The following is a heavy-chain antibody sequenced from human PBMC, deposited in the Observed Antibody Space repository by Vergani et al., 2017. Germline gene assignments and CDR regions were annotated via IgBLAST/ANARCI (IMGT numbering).Heavy chain of an antibody. CDR2: ISGRSNYI. CDR3: ARDRAYSCFDY. D-gene: IGHD4-11*01. CDR1: GFSFSTYS. V-gene: IGHV3-21*06. J-gene: IGHJ4*02. Sequence: EVQLQESGGGLVKPGGSLRVSCAASGFSFSTYSINWVRQAPGKGLEWVSSISGRSNYIYYADSLKGRFTISRDNSKNSVYLQMNSLRAEDTAIYYCARDRAYSCFDYWGQGTLVTVSS.